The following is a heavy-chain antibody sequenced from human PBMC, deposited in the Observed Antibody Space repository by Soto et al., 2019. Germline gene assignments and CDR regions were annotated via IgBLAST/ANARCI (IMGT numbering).Heavy chain of an antibody. CDR3: ARGRGFLYDFWSGYYSQLYYYYYGMDV. J-gene: IGHJ6*02. V-gene: IGHV4-34*01. D-gene: IGHD3-3*01. CDR1: GGSFSGYY. Sequence: QVQLQQWGAGLLKPSETLSLTCAVYGGSFSGYYWSWIRQPPGKGLEWIGEINHSGSTNYNPSLKSRVTISVDTSKNQFSLKLGSVTAADTAVYYCARGRGFLYDFWSGYYSQLYYYYYGMDVWGQGTTVTVSS. CDR2: INHSGST.